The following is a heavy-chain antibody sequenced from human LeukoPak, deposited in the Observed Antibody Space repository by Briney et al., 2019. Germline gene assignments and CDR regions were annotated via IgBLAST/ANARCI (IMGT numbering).Heavy chain of an antibody. CDR2: ISSDGSST. D-gene: IGHD6-19*01. V-gene: IGHV3-74*01. Sequence: QTGGSLRLSCAASGFTFSSYWMHWVRQAPGKGLVWVSRISSDGSSTTYADSVKGRFTISRDNAKNTVYLQMNSLRAEDTAVYFCAKRYSSAWDFDNWGQGTLVTVSS. CDR3: AKRYSSAWDFDN. J-gene: IGHJ4*02. CDR1: GFTFSSYW.